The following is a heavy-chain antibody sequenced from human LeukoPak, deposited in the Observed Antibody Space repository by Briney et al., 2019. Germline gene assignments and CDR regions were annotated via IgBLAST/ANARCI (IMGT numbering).Heavy chain of an antibody. Sequence: PSETLSLTCTVSGGSISSYYWSWIRQPPGKGLEWIGYIYYSGSTNYNPSLKSRVTISVDTSKNQFSLKLSSVTAADTAVYYCARDRLSAVGLSYYYYGMDVWGQGTTVTVSS. CDR1: GGSISSYY. CDR3: ARDRLSAVGLSYYYYGMDV. D-gene: IGHD5-18*01. V-gene: IGHV4-59*01. CDR2: IYYSGST. J-gene: IGHJ6*02.